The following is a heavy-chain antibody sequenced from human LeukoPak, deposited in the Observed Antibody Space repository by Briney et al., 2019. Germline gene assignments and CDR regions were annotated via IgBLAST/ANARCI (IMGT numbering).Heavy chain of an antibody. V-gene: IGHV3-23*01. CDR3: ARAETVAGSY. Sequence: PGGSLILSCAASGFTFSSYAMSWVPQAPGKGLEWVSAISGSGGSTYYADSVKGRFTIPRDHSKHTLYLQMNSLRAEDTAVYYCARAETVAGSYWGQGTLVSVS. D-gene: IGHD4-11*01. CDR2: ISGSGGST. J-gene: IGHJ4*02. CDR1: GFTFSSYA.